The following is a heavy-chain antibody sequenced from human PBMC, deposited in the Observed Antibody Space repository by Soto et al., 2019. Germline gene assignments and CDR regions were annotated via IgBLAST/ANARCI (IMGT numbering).Heavy chain of an antibody. CDR2: INHSGST. J-gene: IGHJ4*02. CDR1: GGSFSGYY. Sequence: SETLSLTCAVYGGSFSGYYWSWIRQPPGKGLEWIGEINHSGSTNYNPSLKSRVTISVDTSKNQFSLKLSSVTAADTAVYYCASPALRWRRGYFDYWGQGTLVTVSS. V-gene: IGHV4-34*01. D-gene: IGHD4-17*01. CDR3: ASPALRWRRGYFDY.